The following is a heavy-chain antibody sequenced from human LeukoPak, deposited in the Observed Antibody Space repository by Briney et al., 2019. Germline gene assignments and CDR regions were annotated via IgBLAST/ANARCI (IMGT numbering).Heavy chain of an antibody. CDR1: GYSFTNYW. D-gene: IGHD3-22*01. CDR3: TRPDSTGFYTD. CDR2: VYPRDSDT. Sequence: GESLKISCKSSGYSFTNYWIAWVRQMPGKGLEWMAIVYPRDSDTRYSPSFQGQVTVSADKSINTAYLQWSSLKASDTATYYCTRPDSTGFYTDWGQGTLVTVSS. J-gene: IGHJ4*02. V-gene: IGHV5-51*01.